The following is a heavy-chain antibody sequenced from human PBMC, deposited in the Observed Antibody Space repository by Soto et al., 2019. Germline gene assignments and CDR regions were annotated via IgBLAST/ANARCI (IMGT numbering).Heavy chain of an antibody. CDR3: ARGQLLHYQYGLDV. CDR2: IYYGGST. Sequence: QVQLQESGPALVRPSDSLSLMCSVSGVPITTLYWSWIRQAPGKGLEYIGYIYYGGSTHYNPALKSRATISVDTAKNEFSLKLRSVTAADTAAYYCARGQLLHYQYGLDVWGQGTTVIV. CDR1: GVPITTLY. V-gene: IGHV4-59*07. J-gene: IGHJ6*02. D-gene: IGHD3-10*01.